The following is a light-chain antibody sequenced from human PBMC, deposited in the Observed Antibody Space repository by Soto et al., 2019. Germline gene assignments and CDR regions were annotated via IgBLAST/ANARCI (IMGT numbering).Light chain of an antibody. V-gene: IGLV2-14*03. CDR2: DVS. Sequence: QSALTQPASVSGSPGQSITISCTGTGSDVGGYDYVSWYQHHPGKAPKLMIFDVSTRPSGISIRFSGSKSGNTASLTISGLQAEDEADFYCSSYTSSSTLIFGGGTKLPS. CDR3: SSYTSSSTLI. CDR1: GSDVGGYDY. J-gene: IGLJ2*01.